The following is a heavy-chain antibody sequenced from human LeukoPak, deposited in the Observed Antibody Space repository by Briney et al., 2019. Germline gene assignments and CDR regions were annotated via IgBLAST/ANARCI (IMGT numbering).Heavy chain of an antibody. Sequence: PSETLSLTCTVSGYSISSGYYWGWIRQPPGKGLEWIGSMYHSGSTYYNPPLKSRVTISVDTSKNQFSLNLTSVTAADTAVYYCARGVEYSSSSGYFDYWGQGTLVTVSS. D-gene: IGHD6-6*01. CDR2: MYHSGST. CDR3: ARGVEYSSSSGYFDY. V-gene: IGHV4-38-2*02. J-gene: IGHJ4*02. CDR1: GYSISSGYY.